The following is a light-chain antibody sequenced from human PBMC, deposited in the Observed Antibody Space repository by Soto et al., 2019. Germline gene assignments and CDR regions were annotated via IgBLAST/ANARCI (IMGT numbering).Light chain of an antibody. CDR3: QQYDNRSPLT. CDR2: GAS. V-gene: IGKV3-15*01. J-gene: IGKJ4*01. CDR1: QSVCSN. Sequence: EVVMTQFPATLSVSPGGRATLSCRASQSVCSNLAWYQQKPGQAPRLLIYGASTRATGVPAKFSGSGSGTEFTLTISSLQTEDFGVYYCQQYDNRSPLTFGGGTNVEI.